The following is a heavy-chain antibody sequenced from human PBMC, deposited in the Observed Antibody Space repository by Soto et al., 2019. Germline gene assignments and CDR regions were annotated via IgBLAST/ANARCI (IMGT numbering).Heavy chain of an antibody. V-gene: IGHV3-73*02. J-gene: IGHJ4*02. CDR2: IRGKRGNDGT. D-gene: IGHD5-18*01. CDR3: TRRRDWTAVDPLDY. Sequence: EVQLVESGGGLVQPGGPLKLSLAASGFAFIASPMHWFAQASGKGREWIGRIRGKRGNDGTAYAASVKGRFTISRDDSKTTTYLQMNSLKIEDTAVYYCTRRRDWTAVDPLDYWGQGTLVTVSS. CDR1: GFAFIASP.